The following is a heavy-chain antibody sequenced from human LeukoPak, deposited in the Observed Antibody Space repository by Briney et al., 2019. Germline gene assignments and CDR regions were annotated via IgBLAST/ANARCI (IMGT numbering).Heavy chain of an antibody. D-gene: IGHD6-19*01. CDR1: GYTFTSYG. V-gene: IGHV1-18*01. J-gene: IGHJ6*03. CDR2: ISAYNGNT. Sequence: ASVKVSCKASGYTFTSYGISWVRQAPGQGPEWMGWISAYNGNTNYAQKLQGRVTMTTDTSTSTAYMELRSLRSDDTAVYYCARRAKLGWLVRDYMDVWGKGTTVTVSS. CDR3: ARRAKLGWLVRDYMDV.